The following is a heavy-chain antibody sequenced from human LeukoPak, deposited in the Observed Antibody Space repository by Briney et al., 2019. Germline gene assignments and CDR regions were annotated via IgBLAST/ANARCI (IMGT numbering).Heavy chain of an antibody. J-gene: IGHJ4*02. V-gene: IGHV3-48*01. CDR2: INSDSSAI. CDR1: GFTFSSYS. Sequence: PGGSLRLSCAASGFTFSSYSVNWVRQAPGRGLEWISYINSDSSAIYYADSVKGRFTVSRDNARNSLYLQMNSLRAEDTAVYYCARDCDWSFDYWGQGTLVTVSS. D-gene: IGHD1-1*01. CDR3: ARDCDWSFDY.